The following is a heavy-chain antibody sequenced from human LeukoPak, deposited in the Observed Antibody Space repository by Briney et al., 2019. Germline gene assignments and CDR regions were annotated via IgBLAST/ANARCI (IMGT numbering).Heavy chain of an antibody. CDR2: IYTSGST. Sequence: SETLSLTCTVSGGSISSYYWSWIRQPAGKGLEWIGRIYTSGSTNYNPSLKRRVTMSVDTSKNHFSLKLSSVTAADTAVYYCATLTTPGWFNPWGQGTLVTVSS. CDR1: GGSISSYY. D-gene: IGHD1-1*01. V-gene: IGHV4-4*07. J-gene: IGHJ5*02. CDR3: ATLTTPGWFNP.